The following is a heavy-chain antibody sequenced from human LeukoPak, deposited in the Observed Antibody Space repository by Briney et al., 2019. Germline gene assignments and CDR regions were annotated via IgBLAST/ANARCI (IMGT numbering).Heavy chain of an antibody. CDR1: GYTFTSYG. V-gene: IGHV1-18*01. CDR2: ISAYNGNT. Sequence: GASVKVSCKASGYTFTSYGISWVRQAPGQGLEWMGWISAYNGNTNYAQKLQGRVTMTTDTSTSTAYMELRSLRSDDTAVYYRARPSTSGITFDFDYWGQGTLVTVSS. J-gene: IGHJ4*02. CDR3: ARPSTSGITFDFDY. D-gene: IGHD1-26*01.